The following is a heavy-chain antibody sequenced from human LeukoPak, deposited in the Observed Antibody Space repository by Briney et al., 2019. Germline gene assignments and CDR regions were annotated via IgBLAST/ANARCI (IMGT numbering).Heavy chain of an antibody. CDR3: ARDGVVAQTSVYYYYYMDV. Sequence: ASVKVSCKASGYTFTSYGISWVRQAPGQGLEWMGWISAYNGNTNYAQKFQGRVTMTRDTSISTAYMELSRLRSDDTAVYYCARDGVVAQTSVYYYYYMDVWGKGTTVTISS. V-gene: IGHV1-18*01. CDR1: GYTFTSYG. D-gene: IGHD2-21*01. CDR2: ISAYNGNT. J-gene: IGHJ6*03.